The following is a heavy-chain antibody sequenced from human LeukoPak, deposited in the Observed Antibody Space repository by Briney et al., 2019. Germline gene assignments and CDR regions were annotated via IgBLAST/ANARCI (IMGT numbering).Heavy chain of an antibody. CDR1: GGSISSYY. V-gene: IGHV4-59*01. CDR3: ARTTMVRGTYYMDV. CDR2: IYYSGST. D-gene: IGHD3-10*01. J-gene: IGHJ6*03. Sequence: SETLSLTCTVSGGSISSYYWSWIRQPPGKGLEWIGYIYYSGSTNYNPSLKSRVTISVDTSKNQFSLKLSSATAADTGVYYCARTTMVRGTYYMDVWGKGTTVTVSS.